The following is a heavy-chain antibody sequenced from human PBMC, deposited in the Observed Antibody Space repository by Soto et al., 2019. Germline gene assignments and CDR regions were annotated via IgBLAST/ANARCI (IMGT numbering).Heavy chain of an antibody. J-gene: IGHJ4*02. CDR1: GFSLSTSGLG. Sequence: QITLKESGPTLVTPTQSLTLTCAFSGFSLSTSGLGVAWIRQPPGKALEWLELIYWDDEARYGPSPKSRQTITKDTTKNQEVLIISHLDPTDTATYYCTLFIRGVIANWGQGILVTVSS. CDR3: TLFIRGVIAN. D-gene: IGHD3-10*01. V-gene: IGHV2-5*05. CDR2: IYWDDEA.